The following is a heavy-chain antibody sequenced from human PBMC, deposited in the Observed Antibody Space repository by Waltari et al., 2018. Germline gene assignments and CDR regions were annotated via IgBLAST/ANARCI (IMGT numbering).Heavy chain of an antibody. Sequence: EVQLVESGGGLVQPGGSLRLSCAASGFTFSSYWMSWVRQAPGKGVEWVANIKQDGREKYYVDSVKGRFTISRDNAKNSLYLQMNSLRAEDTAVYYCARTLDTAGDYFDYWGQGTLVTVSS. J-gene: IGHJ4*02. D-gene: IGHD5-18*01. V-gene: IGHV3-7*01. CDR1: GFTFSSYW. CDR2: IKQDGREK. CDR3: ARTLDTAGDYFDY.